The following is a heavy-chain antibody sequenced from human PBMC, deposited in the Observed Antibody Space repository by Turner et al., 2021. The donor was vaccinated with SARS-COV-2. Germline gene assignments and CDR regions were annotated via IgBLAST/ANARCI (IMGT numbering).Heavy chain of an antibody. CDR2: IYNSGST. V-gene: IGHV4-39*01. Sequence: QLQLQESGPGLVKPSETLSLPCTVSGGPISSSSYSWGWFRQPPGKGLEWIGSIYNSGSTYYNTTLKSRVTISVDTSKNQFSLKLSSVTAADTAVYYCASQEALVPSYYYYYYGMDVWGQGTTVTVSS. CDR1: GGPISSSSYS. J-gene: IGHJ6*02. D-gene: IGHD3-10*01. CDR3: ASQEALVPSYYYYYYGMDV.